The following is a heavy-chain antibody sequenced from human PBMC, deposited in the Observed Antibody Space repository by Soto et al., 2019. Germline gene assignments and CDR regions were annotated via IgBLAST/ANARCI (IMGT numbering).Heavy chain of an antibody. CDR1: GFTFSSYS. D-gene: IGHD3-22*01. Sequence: GGSLRLSCAASGFTFSSYSMNWVRQAPGKGLEWVSSISSSSSYIYYADSVKGRFTISRDNAKNSLYLQMNGLRAEDTAVYYCARVVGYYDSSGYYRWGQGTLVTVS. CDR2: ISSSSSYI. CDR3: ARVVGYYDSSGYYR. J-gene: IGHJ5*02. V-gene: IGHV3-21*01.